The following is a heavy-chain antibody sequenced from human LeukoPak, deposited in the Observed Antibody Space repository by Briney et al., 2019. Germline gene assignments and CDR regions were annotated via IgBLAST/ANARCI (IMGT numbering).Heavy chain of an antibody. J-gene: IGHJ4*02. CDR1: GFTFGSYW. D-gene: IGHD2-2*03. V-gene: IGHV3-74*01. CDR3: ARDSHYGYPSSWYHLVQIDY. CDR2: IISDGSSA. Sequence: GGSLRLSCVASGFTFGSYWMHWVRQGPGKGLVWVSRIISDGSSATYADSVKGRFTVSRDNAKNTMYLQMNSLRAEDTAVYYCARDSHYGYPSSWYHLVQIDYWGQGTLVIVSS.